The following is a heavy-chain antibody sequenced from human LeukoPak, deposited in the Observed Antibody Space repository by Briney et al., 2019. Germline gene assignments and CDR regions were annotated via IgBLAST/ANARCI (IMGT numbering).Heavy chain of an antibody. J-gene: IGHJ5*02. V-gene: IGHV4-38-2*02. CDR2: IYHSGST. CDR1: GYSISSGYY. Sequence: SETLSLTCTVSGYSISSGYYWGWIRQPPGKGLEWIGSIYHSGSTYYNPSLKSRVTISVDTSKNQFSLKLSSVTAADTAVYYCASEPYGDYVNWFDPWGQGTLVTVSS. D-gene: IGHD4-17*01. CDR3: ASEPYGDYVNWFDP.